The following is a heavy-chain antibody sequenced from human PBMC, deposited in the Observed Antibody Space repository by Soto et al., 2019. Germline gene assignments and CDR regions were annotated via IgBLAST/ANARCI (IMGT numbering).Heavy chain of an antibody. D-gene: IGHD3-22*01. Sequence: ASVKVSCKASGYTFTSYYMHWVRQAPGQGLEWMGIINPSGGSTSYAQKFQGRVTMTRDTSTSTVYMELSSLRSEDTAVYYCARGMGYYYDSSGYYFDYWGQGTLVTVSS. J-gene: IGHJ4*02. CDR3: ARGMGYYYDSSGYYFDY. V-gene: IGHV1-46*01. CDR1: GYTFTSYY. CDR2: INPSGGST.